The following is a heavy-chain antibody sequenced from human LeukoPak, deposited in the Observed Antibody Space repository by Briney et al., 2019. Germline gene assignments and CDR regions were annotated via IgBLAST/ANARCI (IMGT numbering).Heavy chain of an antibody. J-gene: IGHJ5*02. Sequence: SETLSLTCAVYGGSFSGYYWSWIRQPPGKGLEWIGEINHSGSTNYNPSLKSRVTISVDTSKNQFSLKLSSVTAADTAVYYCASTVNWNDGFDPWGQGTLVTVSS. D-gene: IGHD1-20*01. V-gene: IGHV4-34*01. CDR2: INHSGST. CDR1: GGSFSGYY. CDR3: ASTVNWNDGFDP.